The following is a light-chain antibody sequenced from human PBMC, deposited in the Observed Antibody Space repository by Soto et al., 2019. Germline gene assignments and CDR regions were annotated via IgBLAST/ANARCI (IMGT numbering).Light chain of an antibody. CDR2: GAS. V-gene: IGKV3-15*01. Sequence: EIVMTQSPATLSVSPRERATLSCRASQSVSSNLAWYQQKPGQAPRLLIYGASTRATGIPARFSGSGSGTEFTLTISSLQSEEFAVYYWQQYNNWPPGTFGQGTKVDIK. J-gene: IGKJ1*01. CDR1: QSVSSN. CDR3: QQYNNWPPGT.